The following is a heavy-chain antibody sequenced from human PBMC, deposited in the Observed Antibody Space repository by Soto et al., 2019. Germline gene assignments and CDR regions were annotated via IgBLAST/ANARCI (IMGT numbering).Heavy chain of an antibody. Sequence: PGGSLRLSCAASCFTVSSNYVSWVRQAPGKGLEWVSIIYSGGTTRYADSVRGRFTQSRDNSENTVYLQMDRLRAEDTAVYYCAGAPSVTPIFAPWGQGPLVTVPS. CDR3: AGAPSVTPIFAP. CDR1: CFTVSSNY. D-gene: IGHD2-15*01. V-gene: IGHV3-53*01. CDR2: IYSGGTT. J-gene: IGHJ5*02.